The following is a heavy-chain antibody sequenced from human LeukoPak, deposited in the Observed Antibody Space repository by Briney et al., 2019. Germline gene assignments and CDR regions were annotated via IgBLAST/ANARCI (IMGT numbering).Heavy chain of an antibody. V-gene: IGHV1-69*05. CDR2: IIPIFGTA. CDR3: ARDYYDSSGYYYFDY. J-gene: IGHJ4*02. Sequence: SVKVSCKASGGTFSSYAISWVRRAPGQGLEWMGGIIPIFGTANYAQKFQGRVTITTDESTSTAYMELSSLRSEDTAVYYCARDYYDSSGYYYFDYWGQGTLVTVSS. D-gene: IGHD3-22*01. CDR1: GGTFSSYA.